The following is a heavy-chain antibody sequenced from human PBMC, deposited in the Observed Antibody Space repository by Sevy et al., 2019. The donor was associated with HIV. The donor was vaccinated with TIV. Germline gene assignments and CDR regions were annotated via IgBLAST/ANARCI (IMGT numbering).Heavy chain of an antibody. V-gene: IGHV1-18*01. D-gene: IGHD2-2*01. CDR2: ISAYNGNT. CDR3: ARSLGYCSSTSCYNWFDP. J-gene: IGHJ5*02. Sequence: ASVKVSCKASGYTFTSYGISWVRQAPGQGLEWTGWISAYNGNTNDAQKLQGRVTMTTDTSTSTAYMELRSLRSDDTAVYYCARSLGYCSSTSCYNWFDPWGQGTLVTVSS. CDR1: GYTFTSYG.